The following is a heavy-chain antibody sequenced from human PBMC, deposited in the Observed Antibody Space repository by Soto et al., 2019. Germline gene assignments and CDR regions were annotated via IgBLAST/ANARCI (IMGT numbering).Heavy chain of an antibody. CDR3: ARQSRYCSGGSCYWGEDYYGMDV. V-gene: IGHV4-59*08. Sequence: PSETLSLTCTVSIGSISGYYWNWIRQPPGKGLEWIGYISYSGSTNYNPSLKSRVTISLDTSKNQFSLKLSSVTAADTAVYYCARQSRYCSGGSCYWGEDYYGMDVWGQGTTVTVSS. CDR2: ISYSGST. CDR1: IGSISGYY. J-gene: IGHJ6*02. D-gene: IGHD2-15*01.